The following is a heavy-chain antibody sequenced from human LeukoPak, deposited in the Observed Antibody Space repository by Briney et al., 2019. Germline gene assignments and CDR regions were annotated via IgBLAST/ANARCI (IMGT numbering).Heavy chain of an antibody. CDR1: GGSISSYY. V-gene: IGHV4-59*08. Sequence: SETLSLTCTVSGGSISSYYWSWIRQPPGKGLEWIGYIYYSGSTNYNPSLKSRVTISVDTSKNQFSLKLSSVTAADTAVYYCARGGYNWNWFDPWGQGTLVTVSS. D-gene: IGHD1-20*01. J-gene: IGHJ5*02. CDR2: IYYSGST. CDR3: ARGGYNWNWFDP.